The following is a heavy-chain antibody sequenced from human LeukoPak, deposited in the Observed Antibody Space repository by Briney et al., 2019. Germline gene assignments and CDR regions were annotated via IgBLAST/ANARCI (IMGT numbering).Heavy chain of an antibody. V-gene: IGHV4-30-4*01. J-gene: IGHJ4*02. Sequence: SETLSLTCTVSGGSVSSHDYYWTWIRQSPGKGLEWVGLIYYSGTTYYSPSLKSRIAMSVDTSKNQFSLRLNSVTAADTAVYYCATIPEDRENYIDYWGQGTLVTVSS. CDR1: GGSVSSHDYY. CDR2: IYYSGTT. D-gene: IGHD1-14*01. CDR3: ATIPEDRENYIDY.